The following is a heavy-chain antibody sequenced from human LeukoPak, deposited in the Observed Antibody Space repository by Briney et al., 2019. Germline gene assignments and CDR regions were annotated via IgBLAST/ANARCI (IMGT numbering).Heavy chain of an antibody. Sequence: PSETLSLTCAVYGGSFSGYYWSWIRQPPGKGLEWIGEINHSGSTNYNPSLKSRVTISLDTSRNQFSLKLSSVTAADTAVYYCARGHQALVWGSYRFPSPFDYWGQGTLVTVSS. V-gene: IGHV4-34*01. CDR3: ARGHQALVWGSYRFPSPFDY. J-gene: IGHJ4*02. CDR2: INHSGST. CDR1: GGSFSGYY. D-gene: IGHD3-16*02.